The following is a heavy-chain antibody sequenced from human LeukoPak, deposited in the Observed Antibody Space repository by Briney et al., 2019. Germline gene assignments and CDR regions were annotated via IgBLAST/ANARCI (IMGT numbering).Heavy chain of an antibody. Sequence: PSETLSLTCTVSGGSISSGGYYWSWIRPHPGKGLEWIGYIYYSGSTYYNPSLKSRVTISVDTSKNQFSLKLSSVTAADTAVYYCARDPFTVAAYYMDVWGKGTTANVSS. CDR3: ARDPFTVAAYYMDV. CDR1: GGSISSGGYY. J-gene: IGHJ6*03. V-gene: IGHV4-31*03. D-gene: IGHD2-15*01. CDR2: IYYSGST.